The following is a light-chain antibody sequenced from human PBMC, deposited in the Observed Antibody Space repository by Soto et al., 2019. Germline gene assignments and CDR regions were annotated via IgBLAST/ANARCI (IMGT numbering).Light chain of an antibody. V-gene: IGKV1-39*01. Sequence: SSLSASVGDRVTITCRASQSISSYLNWYQQKPGKAPKLLIYAASSLQSGVPSRFSGSGSGTDFTLTISSLQPEDFATYYCQQSYSTPRTFGQVTKV. CDR1: QSISSY. CDR3: QQSYSTPRT. CDR2: AAS. J-gene: IGKJ1*01.